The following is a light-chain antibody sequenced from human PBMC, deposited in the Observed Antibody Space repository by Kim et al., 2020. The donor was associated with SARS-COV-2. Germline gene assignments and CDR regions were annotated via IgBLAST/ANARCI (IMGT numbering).Light chain of an antibody. CDR3: TQATQYPFT. CDR2: MTY. CDR1: QSILHTNGNTY. Sequence: PASISCRTSQSILHTNGNTYLCGLHQRPGQPPRLINYMTYSRVSGVPDRFSGSGTGTDFTLKISRVEAEDVGIYYCTQATQYPFTFGQGTKLEI. J-gene: IGKJ2*01. V-gene: IGKV2-24*01.